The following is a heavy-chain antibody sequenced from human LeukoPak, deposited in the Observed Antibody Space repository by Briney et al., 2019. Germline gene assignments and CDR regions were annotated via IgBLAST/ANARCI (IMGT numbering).Heavy chain of an antibody. CDR3: AKSGYNRFDY. CDR2: INWNGGRT. Sequence: GGSLRLSCAASGFTFDDYGMSWVRQGPGKGLEWVSGINWNGGRTGYADSVKGRFTISRDNSKNTLYLQMNSLRADDTAVYYCAKSGYNRFDYWGQGTLVTVSS. J-gene: IGHJ4*02. D-gene: IGHD5-24*01. V-gene: IGHV3-20*04. CDR1: GFTFDDYG.